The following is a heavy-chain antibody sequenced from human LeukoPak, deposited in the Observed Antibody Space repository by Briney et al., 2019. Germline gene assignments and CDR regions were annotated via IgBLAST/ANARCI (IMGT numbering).Heavy chain of an antibody. Sequence: GGSLRLSCAASGFIFSIYTMNWVRQAPGKGLEWVSIISSGSSYIHYADSVKGRFTISRDNAKNSLYLQMNSLRAEDTAVYYCARQKYLRGLDVEHFDYWGQGTLVAVSS. J-gene: IGHJ4*02. CDR1: GFIFSIYT. CDR3: ARQKYLRGLDVEHFDY. CDR2: ISSGSSYI. D-gene: IGHD5/OR15-5a*01. V-gene: IGHV3-21*01.